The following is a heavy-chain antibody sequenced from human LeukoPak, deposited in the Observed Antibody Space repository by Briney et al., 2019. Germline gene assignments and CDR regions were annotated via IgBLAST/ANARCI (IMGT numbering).Heavy chain of an antibody. CDR1: GFAFEDHG. D-gene: IGHD2-2*01. J-gene: IGHJ6*03. V-gene: IGHV3-20*04. CDR3: ARQNEDIVVVPAATPYYYYYMDV. CDR2: ITWNGGST. Sequence: PGGSLRLSCAASGFAFEDHGMSWVRQAPGKGLEWVSGITWNGGSTTYADSVKGRFTISRDNAKNSLYLQMNGLRAEDTALYYCARQNEDIVVVPAATPYYYYYMDVWGKGTPVTVSS.